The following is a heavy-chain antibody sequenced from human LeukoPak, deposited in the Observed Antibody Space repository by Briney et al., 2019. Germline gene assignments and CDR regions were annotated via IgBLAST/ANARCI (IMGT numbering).Heavy chain of an antibody. CDR3: AKYPGIAAAGTTSDFDY. CDR1: GFTFSNYN. CDR2: ISSSSSTI. D-gene: IGHD6-13*01. V-gene: IGHV3-48*01. J-gene: IGHJ4*02. Sequence: GGSLRLSCAASGFTFSNYNMNWVRQAPGKGLEWVSYISSSSSTIYYADSVKGRFTISRDNAKNSLYLQMNSLRAEDTAVYYCAKYPGIAAAGTTSDFDYWGQGTLVTVSS.